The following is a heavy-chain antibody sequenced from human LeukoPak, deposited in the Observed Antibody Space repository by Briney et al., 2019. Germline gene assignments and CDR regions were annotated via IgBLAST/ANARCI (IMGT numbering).Heavy chain of an antibody. CDR3: ASLTSLYSSGWYYRPYYFDY. D-gene: IGHD6-19*01. J-gene: IGHJ4*02. Sequence: PSGTLSLTCAVSGGSISSSNWWSRVRQPPGKGLEWIGEIYHSGSTNYNPSLKSRVTISVDKSKNQFSLKLSSVTAADTAVYYCASLTSLYSSGWYYRPYYFDYWGQGTLVTVSS. V-gene: IGHV4-4*02. CDR2: IYHSGST. CDR1: GGSISSSNW.